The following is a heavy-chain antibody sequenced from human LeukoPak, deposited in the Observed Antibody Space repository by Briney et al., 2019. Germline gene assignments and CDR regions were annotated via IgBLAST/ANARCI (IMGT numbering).Heavy chain of an antibody. V-gene: IGHV4-39*07. J-gene: IGHJ6*03. CDR2: INHSGST. D-gene: IGHD1-26*01. CDR1: GGSISSSSYY. CDR3: ARWEATRYYYMDV. Sequence: KTSETLSLTCTVSGGSISSSSYYWSWIRQPPGKGLEWIGEINHSGSTNYNPSLKSRVTISVDTSKNQFSLKLSSVTAADTAVYYCARWEATRYYYMDVWGKGTTVTVSS.